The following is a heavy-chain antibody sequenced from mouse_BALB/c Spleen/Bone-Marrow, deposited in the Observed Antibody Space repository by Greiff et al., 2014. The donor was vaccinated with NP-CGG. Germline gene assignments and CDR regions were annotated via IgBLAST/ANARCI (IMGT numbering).Heavy chain of an antibody. V-gene: IGHV5-17*02. J-gene: IGHJ4*01. D-gene: IGHD2-4*01. CDR1: GFTFSSFG. Sequence: EVNVVESGGGLVQPGGFRKLSCAASGFTFSSFGMHWVRQAPEKGLEWVAYISSGSSTIYYADTVKGRFTISRDNPKNTPFLQMTSLRSEDTAMYYCARDDYDYAMDYWGQGTSVTVSS. CDR3: ARDDYDYAMDY. CDR2: ISSGSSTI.